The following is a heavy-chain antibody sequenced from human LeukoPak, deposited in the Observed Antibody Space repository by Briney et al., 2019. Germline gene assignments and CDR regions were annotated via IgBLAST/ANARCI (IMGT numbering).Heavy chain of an antibody. CDR1: GFTFSSYA. Sequence: GGSLRLSCAASGFTFSSYAMHWVRQAPGKGLEWVAVISYDGSNKYYADSAKGRFTISRDNSKNTLYLQMNSLRAEDTAVYYCARDKRAVAGTPPDYWGQGTLVTVSS. CDR2: ISYDGSNK. CDR3: ARDKRAVAGTPPDY. D-gene: IGHD6-19*01. J-gene: IGHJ4*02. V-gene: IGHV3-30-3*01.